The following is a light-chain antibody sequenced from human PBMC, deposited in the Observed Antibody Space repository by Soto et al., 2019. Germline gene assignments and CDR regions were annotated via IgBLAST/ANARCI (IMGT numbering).Light chain of an antibody. CDR1: QSISTW. CDR3: QHYDGY. V-gene: IGKV1-5*01. J-gene: IGKJ2*01. CDR2: DAS. Sequence: DVQMTQSPSTLSASVGDRVTITCRASQSISTWLAWYQQKPGKAPKLLIHDASSLESGVPPSFSGSGSGAEFTLTFSSLQPDDFGTYYFQHYDGYFGQGTRLEIK.